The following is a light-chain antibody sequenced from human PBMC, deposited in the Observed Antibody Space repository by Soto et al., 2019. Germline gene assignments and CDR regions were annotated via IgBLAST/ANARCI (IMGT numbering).Light chain of an antibody. J-gene: IGLJ2*01. Sequence: QSALTQPASVSGSSGQSITISCTGTSSDVGDYNYVSWYQQHPGKAPKLMIYEVSNRPSGVYNRFSGSKSGNTTSLTISGLQAEDEGYYYSNSSTSSITLMVFGGGTKVTVL. CDR1: SSDVGDYNY. V-gene: IGLV2-14*01. CDR3: NSSTSSITLMV. CDR2: EVS.